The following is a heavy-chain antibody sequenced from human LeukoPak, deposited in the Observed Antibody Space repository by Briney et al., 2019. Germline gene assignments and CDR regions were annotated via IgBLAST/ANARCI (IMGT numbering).Heavy chain of an antibody. CDR1: GLTFSSYA. CDR3: AILTVSVWFGGINDALDY. J-gene: IGHJ4*02. V-gene: IGHV3-23*01. Sequence: PGGSLRLSCAASGLTFSSYAMNWVRQAPGKGLEWVSGISGSGYSTYYADSVKGRFTISRDNSKNTLYLQMNSLGAEDTAVYYRAILTVSVWFGGINDALDYWGQGTPVTVSS. D-gene: IGHD3-10*01. CDR2: ISGSGYST.